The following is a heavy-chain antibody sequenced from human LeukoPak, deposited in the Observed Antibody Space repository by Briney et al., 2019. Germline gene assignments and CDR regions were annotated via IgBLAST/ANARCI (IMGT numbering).Heavy chain of an antibody. CDR3: AKSKWEYYFDY. D-gene: IGHD1-26*01. V-gene: IGHV3-30*18. Sequence: GGSLRLSCAASGFTFSSYGMHWVRQAPGKGLEWVAVISYDGSNKYYADSVKGRFTISRDNSKNTLYLQMNSLRAEDTAVYYCAKSKWEYYFDYWGQGTLVTVSS. J-gene: IGHJ4*02. CDR1: GFTFSSYG. CDR2: ISYDGSNK.